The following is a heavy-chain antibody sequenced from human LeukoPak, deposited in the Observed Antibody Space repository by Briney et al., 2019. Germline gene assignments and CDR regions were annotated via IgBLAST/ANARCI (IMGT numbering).Heavy chain of an antibody. Sequence: GASVKVSCKASGYTFTSYGISWVRQAPGQGLEWMGWISAYNGNTNYAQKLQGRVTITRDTSASTVYMELSSLRSEDTAVYYCVRVNSGYDGGTFDYWGQGTLVTVSS. J-gene: IGHJ4*02. D-gene: IGHD5-12*01. CDR1: GYTFTSYG. CDR2: ISAYNGNT. CDR3: VRVNSGYDGGTFDY. V-gene: IGHV1-18*01.